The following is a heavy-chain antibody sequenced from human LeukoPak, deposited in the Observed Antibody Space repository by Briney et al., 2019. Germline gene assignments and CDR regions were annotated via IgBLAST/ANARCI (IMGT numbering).Heavy chain of an antibody. CDR1: GYTFTGYY. D-gene: IGHD2-2*01. CDR2: INPKSGGT. CDR3: ARGGEVCSSSSCYRGHDY. Sequence: ASVEVSCKASGYTFTGYYMHWVRQAPGQGLEWMVWINPKSGGTTYEQKFQGRVTMTRDTSTSTAYMELSRLRSDDTAVYYCARGGEVCSSSSCYRGHDYWGQGTLVTVSS. V-gene: IGHV1-2*02. J-gene: IGHJ4*02.